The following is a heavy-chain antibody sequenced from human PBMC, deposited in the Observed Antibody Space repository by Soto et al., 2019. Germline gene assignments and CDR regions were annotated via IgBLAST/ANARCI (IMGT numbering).Heavy chain of an antibody. CDR3: ARHRETVTTTYYFDY. V-gene: IGHV1-69*06. Sequence: ASVKVSCKASGGTFSSYAISWVRQAPGQGLEWMGGIIPIFGTANYAQKFQGRVTITADKSTSTAYMELSSLRSEDTAVYYCARHRETVTTTYYFDYWGQGTLVTVSS. J-gene: IGHJ4*02. CDR2: IIPIFGTA. D-gene: IGHD4-17*01. CDR1: GGTFSSYA.